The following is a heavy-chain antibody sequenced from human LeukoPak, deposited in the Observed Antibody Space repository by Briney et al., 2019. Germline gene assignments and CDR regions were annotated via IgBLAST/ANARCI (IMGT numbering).Heavy chain of an antibody. CDR2: INHSGST. CDR1: GGSFSGYY. D-gene: IGHD1-26*01. J-gene: IGHJ4*02. V-gene: IGHV4-34*01. Sequence: PSETLSLTCAVYGGSFSGYYWSWIRQPPGKGLEWIGEINHSGSTNYNPSLKSRVTISVDTSKNQFSLKLSSVTAADTAVYYCARGVSAVGAAYWGQGTLVTVSS. CDR3: ARGVSAVGAAY.